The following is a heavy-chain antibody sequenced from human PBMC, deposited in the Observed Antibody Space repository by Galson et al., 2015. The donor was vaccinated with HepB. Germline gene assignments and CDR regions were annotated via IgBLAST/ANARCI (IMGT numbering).Heavy chain of an antibody. D-gene: IGHD4-17*01. V-gene: IGHV1-69*04. Sequence: SVKVSCKASGGTFSSYAISWVRQAPGQGLEWMGRIIPILGIANYAQKFQGRVTITADKSTSTAYMELSSLRSEDTAVYYCASSSYGDYDGYWGQGTLVTVSS. CDR2: IIPILGIA. CDR3: ASSSYGDYDGY. J-gene: IGHJ4*02. CDR1: GGTFSSYA.